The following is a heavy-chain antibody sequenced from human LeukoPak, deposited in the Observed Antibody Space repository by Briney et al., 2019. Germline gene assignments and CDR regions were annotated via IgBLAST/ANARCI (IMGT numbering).Heavy chain of an antibody. J-gene: IGHJ4*02. Sequence: ASVTVSYKVSGYTLTELSMHWVRQAPGKGLEWMGGFDPEDGETIYAQKFQGRVTITEDTSTDTAYMELSSLRSEDTAVYYCATDRMYCSSTSCQPFDYWGQGTLVTVSS. CDR2: FDPEDGET. D-gene: IGHD2-2*01. V-gene: IGHV1-24*01. CDR3: ATDRMYCSSTSCQPFDY. CDR1: GYTLTELS.